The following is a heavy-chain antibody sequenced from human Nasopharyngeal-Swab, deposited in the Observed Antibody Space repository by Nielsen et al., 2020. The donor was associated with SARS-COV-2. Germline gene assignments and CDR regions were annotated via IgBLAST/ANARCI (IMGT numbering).Heavy chain of an antibody. V-gene: IGHV3-9*01. J-gene: IGHJ5*02. CDR1: GFTFDDYA. Sequence: GGSLRLSCAASGFTFDDYAMYWVRQAPGKGLEWVSGISWNSGSIGYADSVKGRFTISRDNAKNSLYLQMDSLRAEDTALYYCAKDLSSGWYGWFDPWGQGTLVTVSS. CDR3: AKDLSSGWYGWFDP. D-gene: IGHD6-19*01. CDR2: ISWNSGSI.